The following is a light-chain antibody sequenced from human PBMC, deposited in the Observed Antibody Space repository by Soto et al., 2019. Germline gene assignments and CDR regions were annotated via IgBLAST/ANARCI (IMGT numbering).Light chain of an antibody. CDR3: QQYSGYPT. CDR1: QGIGRW. Sequence: DIQMTQSPSSLSASVGDRVTITCRASQGIGRWLAWYQQKSGKAPRSLIYAASSLQGGVPSRFSGSGSETDFTLTITSLQPEDFATYYCQQYSGYPTFGGGTKVEIK. J-gene: IGKJ4*01. CDR2: AAS. V-gene: IGKV1D-16*01.